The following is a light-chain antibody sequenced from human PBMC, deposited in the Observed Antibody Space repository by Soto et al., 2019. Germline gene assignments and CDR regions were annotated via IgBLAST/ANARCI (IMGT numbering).Light chain of an antibody. Sequence: QSALTQPRSVSGSPGQSVTISCTGTSSDVGGYNYVSWYQQHPGKAPKLMIYDVSKRPSGVPDRFSGSKSGNTASLTISGLQAEDEADYYCCSYAGSYFRNVLGTGTKLTVL. CDR2: DVS. CDR3: CSYAGSYFRNV. J-gene: IGLJ1*01. V-gene: IGLV2-11*01. CDR1: SSDVGGYNY.